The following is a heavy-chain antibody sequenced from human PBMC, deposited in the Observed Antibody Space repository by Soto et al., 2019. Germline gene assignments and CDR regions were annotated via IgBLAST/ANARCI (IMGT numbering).Heavy chain of an antibody. CDR3: ARDGQAYDFWSGYSPLVPDV. CDR1: GGSISSSSYY. Sequence: PSETLSLTCTVSGGSISSSSYYWGWIRQPPGKGLEWIGSIYYSGSTYYNPSLKSRVTISVDTSKNQFSLKLSSLRSEDTAVYYCARDGQAYDFWSGYSPLVPDVWGKGTTVTVSS. CDR2: IYYSGST. V-gene: IGHV4-39*02. J-gene: IGHJ6*04. D-gene: IGHD3-3*01.